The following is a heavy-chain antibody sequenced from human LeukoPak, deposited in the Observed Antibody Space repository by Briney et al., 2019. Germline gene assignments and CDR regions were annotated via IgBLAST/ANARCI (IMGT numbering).Heavy chain of an antibody. V-gene: IGHV1-2*02. CDR2: ISPHSGGT. CDR1: GYTFTGYY. D-gene: IGHD6-6*01. Sequence: ASVKVSCKASGYTFTGYYIHWVRQAPGQGLEWMGWISPHSGGTHYAQNFQGRVTMTRDTSISTAYMELSRLRSDDTAVYYCARVEYSSSTPDNWFDPWGQGTLVTVSS. CDR3: ARVEYSSSTPDNWFDP. J-gene: IGHJ5*02.